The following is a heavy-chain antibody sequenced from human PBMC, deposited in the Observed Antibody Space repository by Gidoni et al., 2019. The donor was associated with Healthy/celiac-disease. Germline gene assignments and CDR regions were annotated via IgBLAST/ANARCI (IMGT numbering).Heavy chain of an antibody. D-gene: IGHD4-17*01. CDR3: VTTVTRWYFDL. CDR1: GGSISSGGYY. J-gene: IGHJ2*01. Sequence: QVQLQESGPGLVKPSQTLSLTCTVSGGSISSGGYYWSWIRQHPGKGLEWIGYIYYSGSTYDNPSLKSRVTISVDTSKNQFSLKLSSVTAADTAVYYCVTTVTRWYFDLWGRGTLVTVSS. CDR2: IYYSGST. V-gene: IGHV4-31*03.